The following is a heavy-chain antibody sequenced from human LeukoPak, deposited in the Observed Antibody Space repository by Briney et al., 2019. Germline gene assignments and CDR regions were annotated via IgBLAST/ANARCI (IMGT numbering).Heavy chain of an antibody. D-gene: IGHD1-1*01. CDR3: ARDGTTTPAFDY. CDR1: GFTFSSYS. J-gene: IGHJ4*02. Sequence: GGSLRLSCAASGFTFSSYSMNWVRQAPGKGLEWVSSISSSSSYIYYEDSVKGRFTISRDNAKNSLYLQMNSLRAEDTAVYYCARDGTTTPAFDYWGQGTLVTVSS. CDR2: ISSSSSYI. V-gene: IGHV3-21*01.